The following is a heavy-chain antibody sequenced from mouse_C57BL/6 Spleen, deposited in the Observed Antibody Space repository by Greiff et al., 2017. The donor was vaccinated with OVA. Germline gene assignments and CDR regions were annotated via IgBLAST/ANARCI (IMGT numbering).Heavy chain of an antibody. V-gene: IGHV1-83*01. Sequence: VQLQQSGPELVKPGASVKMSCKASGYTFTDYYMHWVKQKPGKGLEWIGEIYPGSGNTYYNEKFKGKATLTADTSSSTAYMQLSSLTSEDSAVYFCATRNDYDLAWFAYWGQGTLVTVSA. J-gene: IGHJ3*01. CDR2: YPGSGNTY. D-gene: IGHD2-4*01. CDR3: TRNDYDLAWFAY. CDR1: YTFTDYYM.